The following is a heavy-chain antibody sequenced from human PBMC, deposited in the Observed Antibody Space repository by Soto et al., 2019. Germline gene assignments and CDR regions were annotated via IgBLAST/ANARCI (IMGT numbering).Heavy chain of an antibody. Sequence: SETLTLTNAVSSGYISSSNWWRWVQQPPGKRLEWIGYIYYSRSTTYNPSLKSRVTISVDTSKNQFSLNLSSVIAADTAVYYCARDGGYSRGYHYFGMDVWGQGTTVTGSS. V-gene: IGHV4-4*02. CDR1: SGYISSSNW. D-gene: IGHD5-18*01. J-gene: IGHJ6*02. CDR2: IYYSRST. CDR3: ARDGGYSRGYHYFGMDV.